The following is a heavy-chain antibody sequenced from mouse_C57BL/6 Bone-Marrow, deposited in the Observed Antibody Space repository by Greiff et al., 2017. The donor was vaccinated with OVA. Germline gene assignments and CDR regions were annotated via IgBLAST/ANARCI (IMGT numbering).Heavy chain of an antibody. D-gene: IGHD6-1*01. CDR1: GYTFTSYW. Sequence: VQLQQSGAELVMPGASVKLSCKASGYTFTSYWMHWVKQRPGQGLEWIGEIDPSDSYTNYNQKFKGKSTLTVDKSSSTAYMQLSSLTSEDSAVYYCASGEALYYFDYWGQGTTLTVSS. CDR2: IDPSDSYT. CDR3: ASGEALYYFDY. V-gene: IGHV1-69*01. J-gene: IGHJ2*01.